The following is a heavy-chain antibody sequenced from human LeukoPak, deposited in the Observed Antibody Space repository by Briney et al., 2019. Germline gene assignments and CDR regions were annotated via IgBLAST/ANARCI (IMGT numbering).Heavy chain of an antibody. Sequence: PGGSLRLSCAASGFTFSSYSMNWVRQAPGKGLEWVSSISSSSSYIYYADSVKGRFTISRDNAKNSLYLQMNSLRAEDTAVYYCAKDRAYGSGSYSYWGQGTLATVSS. D-gene: IGHD3-10*01. V-gene: IGHV3-21*04. CDR3: AKDRAYGSGSYSY. J-gene: IGHJ4*02. CDR1: GFTFSSYS. CDR2: ISSSSSYI.